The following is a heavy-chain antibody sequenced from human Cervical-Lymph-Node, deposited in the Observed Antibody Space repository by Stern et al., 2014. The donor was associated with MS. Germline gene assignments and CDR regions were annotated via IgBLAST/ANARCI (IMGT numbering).Heavy chain of an antibody. V-gene: IGHV1-69*06. CDR1: GGTFSSYA. J-gene: IGHJ5*02. D-gene: IGHD2-2*01. CDR3: ARNMVVPAAMAWFDP. Sequence: VQLVESGAEVKKPGSSVKVSCKASGGTFSSYAISWVRQAPGQGLEWMGGIIPIFGTANYAQKFQGRVTMTTDTSTSTAYMELRSLRSDDTAVYYCARNMVVPAAMAWFDPWGQGTLVTVSS. CDR2: IIPIFGTA.